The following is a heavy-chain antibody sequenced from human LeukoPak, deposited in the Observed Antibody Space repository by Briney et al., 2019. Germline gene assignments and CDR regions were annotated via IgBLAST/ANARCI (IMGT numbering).Heavy chain of an antibody. CDR1: GFTFDDYG. J-gene: IGHJ4*02. D-gene: IGHD6-19*01. V-gene: IGHV3-20*04. Sequence: SAGSLRLSCAASGFTFDDYGMSWVRQAPGKGLEWVSGINWNGGSTGYADSVKGRFTISRDNAKNSLYLQMNSLRAEDTALYYCARDVSSGWYSDYWGQGTLVTVSS. CDR2: INWNGGST. CDR3: ARDVSSGWYSDY.